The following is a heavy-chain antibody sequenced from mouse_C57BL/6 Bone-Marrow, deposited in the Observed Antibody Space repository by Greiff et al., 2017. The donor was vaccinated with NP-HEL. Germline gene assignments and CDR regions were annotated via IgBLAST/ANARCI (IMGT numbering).Heavy chain of an antibody. J-gene: IGHJ2*01. CDR2: IDPSDSYT. CDR1: GYTFTSYW. CDR3: ARNENGYSYYFDY. Sequence: QVQLKQPGAELVMPGASVKLSCKASGYTFTSYWMHWVKQRPGQGLEWIGEIDPSDSYTNYNQKFKGKSTLTVDKSSSTAYMQLSSLTSEDSAVYYCARNENGYSYYFDYWGQGTTLTVSS. V-gene: IGHV1-69*01. D-gene: IGHD2-3*01.